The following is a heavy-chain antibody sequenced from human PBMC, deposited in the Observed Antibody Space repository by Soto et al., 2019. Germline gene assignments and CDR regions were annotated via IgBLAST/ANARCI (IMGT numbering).Heavy chain of an antibody. J-gene: IGHJ4*02. CDR3: ARVRSRSAVADPFDY. CDR2: INAGNGNT. CDR1: GYTFTSYA. Sequence: ASVKVSCKASGYTFTSYAMHWLRQAPGQRLEWMGWINAGNGNTKYSQKFQGRVTITRDTSASTAYMELSSLRSEDTAVYYCARVRSRSAVADPFDYWGQGTLVTVSS. D-gene: IGHD6-19*01. V-gene: IGHV1-3*01.